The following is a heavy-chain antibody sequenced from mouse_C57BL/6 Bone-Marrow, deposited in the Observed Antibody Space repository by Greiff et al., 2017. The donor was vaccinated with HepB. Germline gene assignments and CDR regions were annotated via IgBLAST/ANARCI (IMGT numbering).Heavy chain of an antibody. D-gene: IGHD2-4*01. J-gene: IGHJ2*01. CDR1: GYSFTSYY. CDR3: ARESDYERNDY. Sequence: VMLVESGPELVKPGASVKISCKASGYSFTSYYIHWVKQRPGQGLEWIGWIYPGSGNTKYNEKFKGKATLTADTSSSTAYMQLSSLTSEDSAVYYCARESDYERNDYWGQGTTLTVSS. V-gene: IGHV1-66*01. CDR2: IYPGSGNT.